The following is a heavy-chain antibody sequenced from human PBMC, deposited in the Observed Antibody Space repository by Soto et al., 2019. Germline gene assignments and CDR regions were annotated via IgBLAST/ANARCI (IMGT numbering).Heavy chain of an antibody. V-gene: IGHV4-31*03. CDR1: GGSISSCGYY. Sequence: SETLSLTCTVSGGSISSCGYYWTWIRQHPGKGLEWIGYIYYSGSTYYNPSLKSRVTISVDTSKNQFSLKLSSVTAADTAVYYCAREPYGSGSYYTEDAFDIWGQGTMVTVSS. D-gene: IGHD3-10*01. CDR3: AREPYGSGSYYTEDAFDI. CDR2: IYYSGST. J-gene: IGHJ3*02.